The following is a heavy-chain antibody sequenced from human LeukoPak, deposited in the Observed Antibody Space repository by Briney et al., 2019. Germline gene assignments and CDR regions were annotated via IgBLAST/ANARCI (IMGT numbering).Heavy chain of an antibody. J-gene: IGHJ3*02. CDR1: GGSISSSSYY. CDR3: ARALYGDDAFDI. Sequence: SETLSLTCTVSGGSISSSSYYWGWIRQPPGKGLEWIGSIYYSGSTYYNPSLKSRVTISVDTSKNQFSLKLSSVTAADTAVYYCARALYGDDAFDIWGQGTMATVSS. CDR2: IYYSGST. D-gene: IGHD4-17*01. V-gene: IGHV4-39*07.